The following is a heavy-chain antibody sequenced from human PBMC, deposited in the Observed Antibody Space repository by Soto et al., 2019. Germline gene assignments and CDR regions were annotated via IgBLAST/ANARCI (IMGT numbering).Heavy chain of an antibody. CDR2: IYYSGST. D-gene: IGHD5-12*01. CDR1: GGSISSGDYY. CDR3: ARGSESGYASSFDY. Sequence: SETLSLTCTVSGGSISSGDYYWSWIRQPPGKGLEWIGYIYYSGSTYYNPSLKSRVTISVDTSKNQFSLKLSSVTAADTAVYYCARGSESGYASSFDYWGQGTLVTVSS. J-gene: IGHJ4*02. V-gene: IGHV4-30-4*01.